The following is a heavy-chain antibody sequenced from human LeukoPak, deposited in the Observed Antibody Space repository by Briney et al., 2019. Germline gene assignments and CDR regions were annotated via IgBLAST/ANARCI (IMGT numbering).Heavy chain of an antibody. Sequence: GGSLRLSCAASGFTFSSYGMHWVRQAPGKGLEWVAVIWYDGSNKYYADSVKGRFTISRDNSKNTLYLQMNSLRAEDTAVYYCAKGAAAGKYYFDYWGQGTLVPSPQ. V-gene: IGHV3-33*06. D-gene: IGHD6-13*01. CDR2: IWYDGSNK. CDR3: AKGAAAGKYYFDY. J-gene: IGHJ4*02. CDR1: GFTFSSYG.